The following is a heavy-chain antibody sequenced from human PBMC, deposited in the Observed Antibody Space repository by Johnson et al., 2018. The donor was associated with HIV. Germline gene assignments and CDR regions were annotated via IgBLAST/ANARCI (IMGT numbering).Heavy chain of an antibody. CDR1: GFTFSSNY. Sequence: VQLVESGGGVVHPGGSLRLSCAASGFTFSSNYMSWVRQAPGKGLVWVACIKSDGRSTYCADSVKGRFTISRDNVNNTLNLQMNSLRAEDTALYYCARARYDGPINLDAFDIWGQGTMVTVSS. D-gene: IGHD3-3*01. CDR3: ARARYDGPINLDAFDI. CDR2: IKSDGRST. J-gene: IGHJ3*02. V-gene: IGHV3-74*02.